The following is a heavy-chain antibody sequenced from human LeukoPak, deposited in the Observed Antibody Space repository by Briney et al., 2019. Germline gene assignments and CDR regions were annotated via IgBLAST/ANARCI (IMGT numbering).Heavy chain of an antibody. CDR1: GFTFDDYA. CDR2: ISWNSGSI. V-gene: IGHV3-9*01. J-gene: IGHJ4*02. D-gene: IGHD6-6*01. Sequence: GGSPRLSCAASGFTFDDYAMHWVRQAPGKGLEWVSGISWNSGSIGYADSEKGRFTISRDNAKNSLYLQMNSLRAEDTALYYCAKDMEGSSQGYWGQGTLVTVSS. CDR3: AKDMEGSSQGY.